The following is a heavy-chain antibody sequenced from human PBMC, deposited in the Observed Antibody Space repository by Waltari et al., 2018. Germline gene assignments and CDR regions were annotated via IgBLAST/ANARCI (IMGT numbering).Heavy chain of an antibody. CDR3: ARVGRLATGAVDF. CDR1: GYIFSNYG. J-gene: IGHJ4*02. V-gene: IGHV1-18*01. Sequence: QVLLMQSADDLKKPGASVRVSCQASGYIFSNYGVTWVRQAPGQRLEWMGWISAYTSVSKLTEKFQGRLTLTTDTSTGTAYMDLASLTCDDTAVYYCARVGRLATGAVDFWGPGTRVIVSS. CDR2: ISAYTSVS. D-gene: IGHD1-26*01.